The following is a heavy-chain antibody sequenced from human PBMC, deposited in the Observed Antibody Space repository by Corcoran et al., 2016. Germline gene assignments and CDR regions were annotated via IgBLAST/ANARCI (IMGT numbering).Heavy chain of an antibody. Sequence: QVQLQKWGAGLLKPSETLSLTCAVYGGSFSGYYWSWIRQPPGKGLEWIGEINHSGSTNYNPSLKSRVTISVDTSKNQFSLKLSSVTAADTAVYYCARTLIAAADAWCDPWGQGTLVTVSS. D-gene: IGHD6-13*01. V-gene: IGHV4-34*01. CDR3: ARTLIAAADAWCDP. J-gene: IGHJ5*02. CDR2: INHSGST. CDR1: GGSFSGYY.